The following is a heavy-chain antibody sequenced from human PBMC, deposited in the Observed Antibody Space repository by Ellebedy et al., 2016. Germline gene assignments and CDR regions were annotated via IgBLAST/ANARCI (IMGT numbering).Heavy chain of an antibody. CDR3: ARESSYGYGVDY. V-gene: IGHV1-18*01. D-gene: IGHD5-18*01. CDR1: GYTFTSYG. CDR2: ISAYNGNT. J-gene: IGHJ4*02. Sequence: ASVKVSCKASGYTFTSYGISWVRQAPGQGLEWMGWISAYNGNTNYALKLQGRVTITADESTSTAYMELSSLRSEDTAVYYCARESSYGYGVDYWGQGTLVTVSS.